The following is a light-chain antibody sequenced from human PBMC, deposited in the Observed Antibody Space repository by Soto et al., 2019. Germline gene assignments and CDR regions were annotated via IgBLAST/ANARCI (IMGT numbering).Light chain of an antibody. CDR2: GAS. CDR1: ESITTY. J-gene: IGKJ5*01. V-gene: IGKV1-39*01. Sequence: DIQMTQSPTSLSASIGDRVTITCRASESITTYLNWYQQKVGKGPRLLIFGASSLQTVVPSRFSGSGSGTDFTPTISSVQPADFATCSCQQMYTKSVTFGQETRLDLK. CDR3: QQMYTKSVT.